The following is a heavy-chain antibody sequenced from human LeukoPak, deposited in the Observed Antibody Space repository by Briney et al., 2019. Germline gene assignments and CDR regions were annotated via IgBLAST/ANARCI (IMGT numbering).Heavy chain of an antibody. CDR2: INPNSGGT. CDR3: ARVLIRRHYETSGYYYDDP. Sequence: ASVKVSCKASGYTFTGYYMHWVRQAPGQGLEWMGWINPNSGGTNYAQKFQDRVTMTRDTSISTAYMELSRLRSDDTAVYYCARVLIRRHYETSGYYYDDPWGQGTLVTVSS. CDR1: GYTFTGYY. D-gene: IGHD3-22*01. J-gene: IGHJ5*02. V-gene: IGHV1-2*02.